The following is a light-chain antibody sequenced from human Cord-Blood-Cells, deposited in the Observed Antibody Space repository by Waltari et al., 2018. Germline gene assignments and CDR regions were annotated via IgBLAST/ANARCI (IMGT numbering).Light chain of an antibody. Sequence: QSALTQPASVSGSPGQSITISCTGTSSDVGSYNLVSWYQQHPGKAPKLMIYEGSKPPSGVSNRFSGSKSGNPASLTISGLQAEDEADYYCCSSAGSTVFGGGTKLTVL. V-gene: IGLV2-23*01. J-gene: IGLJ2*01. CDR2: EGS. CDR3: CSSAGSTV. CDR1: SSDVGSYNL.